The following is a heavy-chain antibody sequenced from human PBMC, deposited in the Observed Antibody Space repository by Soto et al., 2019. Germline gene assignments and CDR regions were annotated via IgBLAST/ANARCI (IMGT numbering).Heavy chain of an antibody. Sequence: VQLVESGGGVVQPGRSLRLSCAASGFTFNTYAMHWVRQAPGKGLEWVAVISYDGSNEDYADSVKGRFTISRDDSKNTLYLQMNSLRTEDTAVYHCARASRFCTGGSCYSWYFSLWGRGTLVSVSS. CDR1: GFTFNTYA. D-gene: IGHD2-15*01. V-gene: IGHV3-30-3*01. CDR2: ISYDGSNE. CDR3: ARASRFCTGGSCYSWYFSL. J-gene: IGHJ2*01.